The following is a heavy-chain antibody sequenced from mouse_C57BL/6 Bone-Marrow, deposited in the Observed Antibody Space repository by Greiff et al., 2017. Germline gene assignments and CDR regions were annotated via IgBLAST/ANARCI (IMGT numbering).Heavy chain of an antibody. CDR3: ARRGGYYGSRYFDV. D-gene: IGHD1-1*01. CDR2: ISNLAYSI. Sequence: DVQLQESGGGLVQPGGSLKLSCAASGFTFSDYGMAWVRQAPRKGPEWVAFISNLAYSIYYADTVTGRFTISRENAKNTLYLEMSSLRSEDTAMYYCARRGGYYGSRYFDVWGTGTTVTVSS. CDR1: GFTFSDYG. J-gene: IGHJ1*03. V-gene: IGHV5-15*04.